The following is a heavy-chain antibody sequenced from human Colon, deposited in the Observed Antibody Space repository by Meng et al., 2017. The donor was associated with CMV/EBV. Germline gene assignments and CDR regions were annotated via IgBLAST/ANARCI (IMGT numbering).Heavy chain of an antibody. CDR3: ARLLWIQLSLDY. D-gene: IGHD5-18*01. CDR2: INAGDGDT. J-gene: IGHJ4*02. V-gene: IGHV1-3*01. Sequence: CKASGYTFTNHASHWVRQAPGQRLEWMGWINAGDGDTRYSQMFQDRVTITRDTSTNTVYMELSRLTSEDTAVYYCARLLWIQLSLDYWGQGTLVTVSS. CDR1: GYTFTNHA.